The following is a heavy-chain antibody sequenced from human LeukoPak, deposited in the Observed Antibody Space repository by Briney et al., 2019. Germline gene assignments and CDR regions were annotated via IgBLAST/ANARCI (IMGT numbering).Heavy chain of an antibody. D-gene: IGHD3-22*01. CDR2: IYYSGST. CDR3: ARAPYGYYDSSGYYPFDY. Sequence: SGTLSLTCTVSGGSISSGGYYWSWIRQPPGKGLEWIGYIYYSGSTNYNPSLKSRVTISVDTSKNQFSLKLSSVTAADTAVYYCARAPYGYYDSSGYYPFDYWGQGTLVTVSS. J-gene: IGHJ4*02. CDR1: GGSISSGGYY. V-gene: IGHV4-61*08.